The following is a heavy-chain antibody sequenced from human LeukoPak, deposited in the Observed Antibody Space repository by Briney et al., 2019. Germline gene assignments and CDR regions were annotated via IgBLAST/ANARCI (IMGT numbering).Heavy chain of an antibody. CDR3: AKDHSSSSDHFDY. V-gene: IGHV3-23*01. D-gene: IGHD6-6*01. J-gene: IGHJ4*02. CDR1: GFTFSSYA. CDR2: ISGSGGST. Sequence: GGSLNLSCPASGFTFSSYARSWVGQAQGKGLDWASAISGSGGSTYYADSVKGRFTISRDNSKNTLYLQMNSLRAEDTAVYYCAKDHSSSSDHFDYWGQGTLVTVSS.